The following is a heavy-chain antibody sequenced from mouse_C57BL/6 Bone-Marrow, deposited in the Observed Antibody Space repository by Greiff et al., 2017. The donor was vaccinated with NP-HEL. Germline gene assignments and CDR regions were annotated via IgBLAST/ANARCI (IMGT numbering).Heavy chain of an antibody. V-gene: IGHV5-6*01. CDR3: ASPITTIVAYWYFDV. J-gene: IGHJ1*03. D-gene: IGHD1-1*01. CDR2: ISSGGSYT. CDR1: GFTFSSYG. Sequence: EVKLMESGGDLVKPGGSLKLSCAASGFTFSSYGMSWVRQTPDKRLEWVATISSGGSYTYYPDSVKGRFTISRDNAKNTLYLQMSSLKSEDTAMYYCASPITTIVAYWYFDVWGKGTTVTVSS.